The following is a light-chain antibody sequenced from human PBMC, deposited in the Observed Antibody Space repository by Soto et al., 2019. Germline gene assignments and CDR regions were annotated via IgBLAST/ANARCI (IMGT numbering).Light chain of an antibody. CDR1: ESVNRF. V-gene: IGKV3-15*01. CDR3: QQSNSWPRT. J-gene: IGKJ1*01. CDR2: GAS. Sequence: EIVMTQSPGPLSVSPGDGATLSCRASESVNRFLAWYQHKPGQAPRLLIYGASTRAAGVPVRFSGSGSGTDFTLTISSLQSEDLAVYYCQQSNSWPRTFGQGTKVEIK.